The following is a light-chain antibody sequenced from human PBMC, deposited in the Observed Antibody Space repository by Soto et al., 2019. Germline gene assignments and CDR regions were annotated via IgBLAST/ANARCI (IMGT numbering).Light chain of an antibody. J-gene: IGLJ1*01. CDR1: IHYDF. CDR3: GSYTSSSNYV. Sequence: QSVLTQRACVSGSPGQSITISCTGYIHYDFVSWYQQHPGTAPKLVIYEVSNRPSGTSDRFSGSKSGHTASLTISGLQTEDEAVYYCGSYTSSSNYVFGTGTKVTVL. V-gene: IGLV2-14*01. CDR2: EVS.